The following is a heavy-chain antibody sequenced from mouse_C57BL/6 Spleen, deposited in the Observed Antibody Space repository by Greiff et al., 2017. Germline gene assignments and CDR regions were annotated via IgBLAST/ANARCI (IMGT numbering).Heavy chain of an antibody. CDR2: IYPGNSDT. CDR3: TRDYYGSSYPYAMDY. J-gene: IGHJ4*01. D-gene: IGHD1-1*01. CDR1: GYTFTSYW. Sequence: VQLQQSGTVLARPGASVKMSCKTSGYTFTSYWMHWVKQRPGQGLEWIGAIYPGNSDTSYNQKFKGKAKLTAVTSASTAYMELSSLTNEDSAVYYCTRDYYGSSYPYAMDYWGQGTSVTVSS. V-gene: IGHV1-5*01.